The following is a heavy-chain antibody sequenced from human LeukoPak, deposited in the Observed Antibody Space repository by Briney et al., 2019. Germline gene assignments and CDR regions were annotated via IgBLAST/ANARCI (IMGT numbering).Heavy chain of an antibody. CDR2: ISAYNGNT. D-gene: IGHD2-15*01. CDR3: ARDLLGYCSGGSCYNY. Sequence: ASVKVSCKASGYTFTSYGISWVRQAPGQGLEWMGWISAYNGNTNYAQKLQGRVTMTTDTSTSTAYMELRSLRSDDTAVYYCARDLLGYCSGGSCYNYWGQGTLVTVSS. CDR1: GYTFTSYG. J-gene: IGHJ4*02. V-gene: IGHV1-18*01.